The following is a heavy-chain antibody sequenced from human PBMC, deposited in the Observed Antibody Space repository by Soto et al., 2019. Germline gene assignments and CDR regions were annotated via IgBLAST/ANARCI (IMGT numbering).Heavy chain of an antibody. D-gene: IGHD1-26*01. Sequence: SETLSLTCTVSGGSISSYYWSWIRQPPGKGLEWIGYIYYSGSTNYNPSLKSRVTISVDTSKNQFSLKLSSVTAADTAVYYCARAQWELPKIYYYYGMDVWGQGTTVTVS. CDR3: ARAQWELPKIYYYYGMDV. V-gene: IGHV4-59*01. J-gene: IGHJ6*02. CDR2: IYYSGST. CDR1: GGSISSYY.